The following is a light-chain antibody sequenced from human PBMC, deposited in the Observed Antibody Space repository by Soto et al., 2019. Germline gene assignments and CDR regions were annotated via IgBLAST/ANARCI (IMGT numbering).Light chain of an antibody. CDR2: DNN. CDR1: SSNIANNY. CDR3: GTWDSSLSAGV. Sequence: QSVLTQPPSVSAAPGQKVTISCSGSSSNIANNYVSWYQQLPGTAPKLLIYDNNKRPSGIPDRFSGSKSGTSATLGITGLQTGDEADYYCGTWDSSLSAGVFGGVTKLTVL. V-gene: IGLV1-51*01. J-gene: IGLJ2*01.